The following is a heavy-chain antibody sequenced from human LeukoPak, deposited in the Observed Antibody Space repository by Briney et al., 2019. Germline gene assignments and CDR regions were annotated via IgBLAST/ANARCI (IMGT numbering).Heavy chain of an antibody. V-gene: IGHV3-66*02. D-gene: IGHD6-13*01. CDR1: GFTVSSNY. Sequence: PGGSLRLSCAASGFTVSSNYMSWVRQAPGKGLEWVSVIYSGGSTYYADSVKGRFTISRDNSKNTLYLQMNSLRAEDTAVYYCARDALLAAAGTGNYWGQGTLVTVSS. J-gene: IGHJ4*02. CDR2: IYSGGST. CDR3: ARDALLAAAGTGNY.